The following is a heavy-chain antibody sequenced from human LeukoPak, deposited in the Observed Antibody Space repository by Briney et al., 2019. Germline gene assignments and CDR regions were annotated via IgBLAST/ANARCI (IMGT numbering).Heavy chain of an antibody. Sequence: GGSLRLSCAASGFTFSSYGMHWVRQAPGKGLEWVAVIWYDGSNKYYADSVKGRFTISRDNSKNTLYLQMNSLRAEDTAVYYCARETSLHIFDSWGQGTLVTVSS. D-gene: IGHD2-21*01. V-gene: IGHV3-33*01. CDR1: GFTFSSYG. CDR3: ARETSLHIFDS. CDR2: IWYDGSNK. J-gene: IGHJ4*02.